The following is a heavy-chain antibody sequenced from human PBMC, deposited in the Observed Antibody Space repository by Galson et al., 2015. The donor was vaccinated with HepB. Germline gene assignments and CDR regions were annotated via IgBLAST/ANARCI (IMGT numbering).Heavy chain of an antibody. CDR2: VIPIFGTA. D-gene: IGHD6-13*01. Sequence: SVKVSCKASGGTFSSYAISWVRQAPGQGLEWMGGVIPIFGTANYAQKFQGRVTITADKSTSTAYMELSSLRAEDTAVYYCARGGIRHYYYYGMDVWGQGTTVTVSS. CDR1: GGTFSSYA. J-gene: IGHJ6*02. CDR3: ARGGIRHYYYYGMDV. V-gene: IGHV1-69*06.